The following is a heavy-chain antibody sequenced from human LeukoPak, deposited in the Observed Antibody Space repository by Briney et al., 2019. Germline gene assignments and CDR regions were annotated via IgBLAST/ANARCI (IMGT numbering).Heavy chain of an antibody. Sequence: SETLSLTCTVSGGSISSGSYYWSWIRQPAGKGLEWNGRIYTSGSTNYNPSLKSRVTISVDTSKNQFSLKLSSVTAADTAVYYCARRQVAYDPWGQGTLVTVSS. D-gene: IGHD5-12*01. CDR2: IYTSGST. V-gene: IGHV4-61*02. CDR1: GGSISSGSYY. CDR3: ARRQVAYDP. J-gene: IGHJ5*02.